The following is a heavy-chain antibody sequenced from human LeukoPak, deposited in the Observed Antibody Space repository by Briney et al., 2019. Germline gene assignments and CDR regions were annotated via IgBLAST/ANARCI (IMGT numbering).Heavy chain of an antibody. CDR2: INSNSSYI. CDR3: ASLFTIDSSCWPFAY. Sequence: GGSLRLSCAASGFTFSSYSMNWVRQALGKGLECVSPINSNSSYIYYADSVKGRFTISRDNAKNSLYLQMNTLRAEDTALYYSASLFTIDSSCWPFAYWGQGTLGTASP. D-gene: IGHD6-19*01. J-gene: IGHJ4*02. V-gene: IGHV3-21*01. CDR1: GFTFSSYS.